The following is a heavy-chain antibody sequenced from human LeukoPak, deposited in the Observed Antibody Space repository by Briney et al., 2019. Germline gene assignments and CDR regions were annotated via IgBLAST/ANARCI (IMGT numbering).Heavy chain of an antibody. V-gene: IGHV3-48*03. J-gene: IGHJ4*02. CDR3: ARSGYCSGGSCYPFDY. Sequence: PGGSLRLSCTASGFTFSSCEMNWVRQAPGKGLEWISYIRGSGSTIYYADSVKGRFTISRDNAKSSLYLQMNSLRAEDMALYYCARSGYCSGGSCYPFDYWGQGTLVTVSS. CDR1: GFTFSSCE. D-gene: IGHD2-15*01. CDR2: IRGSGSTI.